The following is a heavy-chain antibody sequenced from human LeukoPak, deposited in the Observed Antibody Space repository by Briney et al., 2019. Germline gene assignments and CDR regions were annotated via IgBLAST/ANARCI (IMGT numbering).Heavy chain of an antibody. CDR2: ISSSSSTI. Sequence: GGSLRLSCAASGFTFSSYSMNWVRQAPGKGLEWVSYISSSSSTIYYADSVKGRFTISRDNAKNSLYLQMNSLRAEDTAVYYCANHLACGSTSCPPFDDWGQGTLVTVSS. CDR1: GFTFSSYS. V-gene: IGHV3-48*04. D-gene: IGHD2-2*01. J-gene: IGHJ4*02. CDR3: ANHLACGSTSCPPFDD.